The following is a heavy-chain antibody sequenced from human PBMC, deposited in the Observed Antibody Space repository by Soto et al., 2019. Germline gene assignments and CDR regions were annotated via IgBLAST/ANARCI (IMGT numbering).Heavy chain of an antibody. CDR1: GFIFSSYG. V-gene: IGHV3-30*03. Sequence: GGSLRLSCAASGFIFSSYGMHWVRQAPGKGLEWVAVISYDGSNNYYTDSVKGRFTISRDNSINTLYLQMNSLRAEDTAVYYCARDWTRYFDYWGQGTLVTVSS. CDR3: ARDWTRYFDY. CDR2: ISYDGSNN. J-gene: IGHJ4*02. D-gene: IGHD1-1*01.